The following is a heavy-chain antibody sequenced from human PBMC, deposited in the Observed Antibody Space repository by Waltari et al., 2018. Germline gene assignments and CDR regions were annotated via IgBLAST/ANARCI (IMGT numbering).Heavy chain of an antibody. V-gene: IGHV1-69*01. CDR1: GGTFSSYA. CDR3: ARSSGVTTALYDY. D-gene: IGHD4-17*01. CDR2: IIPIFGTA. Sequence: QVQLVQSGAEVKKPGSSVKVSCKGSGGTFSSYAISGVGKAPGQGLGWMGGIIPIFGTANYAQKFQGRVTITADESTSTAYMELSSLRSEDTAVYSCARSSGVTTALYDYWGQGTLVTVSS. J-gene: IGHJ4*02.